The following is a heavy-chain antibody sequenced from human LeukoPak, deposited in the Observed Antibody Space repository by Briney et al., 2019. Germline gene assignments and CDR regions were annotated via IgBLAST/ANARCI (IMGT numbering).Heavy chain of an antibody. CDR1: GFTFSSNS. CDR3: ARDHDWDYMDV. V-gene: IGHV3-48*04. Sequence: GGSLRLSCAASGFTFSSNSMNWVRQAPGKGLEWVSYISSSSSTIYYADSVKGRFTISRDNAKNSLYLQMSSLRAEDTAVYYCARDHDWDYMDVWGKGTTVTVSS. J-gene: IGHJ6*03. D-gene: IGHD3-9*01. CDR2: ISSSSSTI.